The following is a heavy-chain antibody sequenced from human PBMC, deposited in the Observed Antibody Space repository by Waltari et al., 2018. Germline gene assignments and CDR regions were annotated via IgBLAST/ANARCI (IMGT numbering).Heavy chain of an antibody. V-gene: IGHV1-69*01. CDR3: ARRPLGVVPAAIKYGMDV. D-gene: IGHD2-2*01. J-gene: IGHJ6*02. CDR1: GYTFIGYY. CDR2: IVPIFGTA. Sequence: QVQLVQSGAEVKKPGASVKVSCKASGYTFIGYYMHWVRQAPGQGLGWMGGIVPIFGTANYAQKFQGRVTITADESTSTAYMELSSLRSEDTAVYYCARRPLGVVPAAIKYGMDVWGQGTTVTVSS.